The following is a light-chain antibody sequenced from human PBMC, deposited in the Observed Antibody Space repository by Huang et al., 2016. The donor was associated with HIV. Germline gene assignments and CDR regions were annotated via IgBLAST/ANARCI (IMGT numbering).Light chain of an antibody. CDR1: QGITED. CDR2: GAS. CDR3: LQDHNYPRT. J-gene: IGKJ1*01. Sequence: AIQMTQSPSSLSASVGDRVTITCRARQGITEDLAWYQQKPGKAPKLLISGASTLRSGVPSRFSGSGSGTDFTLTISSLQPEDYATYYCLQDHNYPRTFGQGTKVEI. V-gene: IGKV1-6*01.